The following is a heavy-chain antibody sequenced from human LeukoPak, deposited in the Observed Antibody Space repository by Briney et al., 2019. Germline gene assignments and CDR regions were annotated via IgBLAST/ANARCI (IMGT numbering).Heavy chain of an antibody. V-gene: IGHV4-34*01. CDR3: ARGPLIVVARGVYFDY. CDR2: INHSGST. J-gene: IGHJ4*02. Sequence: SETLSLTCAVYGGSFSGYYWSWIRQPPGKGLEWIGEINHSGSTNYNPSLKSRVTISVDTSKNQFSLKLSSVTAADTAVYYCARGPLIVVARGVYFDYWGQGTLATVSS. CDR1: GGSFSGYY. D-gene: IGHD3-22*01.